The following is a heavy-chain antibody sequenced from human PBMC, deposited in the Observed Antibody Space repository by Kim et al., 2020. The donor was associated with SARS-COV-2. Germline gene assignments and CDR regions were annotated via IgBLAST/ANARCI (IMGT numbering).Heavy chain of an antibody. J-gene: IGHJ3*02. V-gene: IGHV4-39*01. CDR3: ARHTGIPGGLLFDI. Sequence: SETLSLTCTVSDGSINSDLYYWGWVRQPPGKGLEWIGSISYSGDTAHNPSLKSRVTTSVDTSKNQFSLKLSAVTAADTALYYCARHTGIPGGLLFDIWGQGTLVTVSS. D-gene: IGHD1-1*01. CDR2: ISYSGDT. CDR1: DGSINSDLYY.